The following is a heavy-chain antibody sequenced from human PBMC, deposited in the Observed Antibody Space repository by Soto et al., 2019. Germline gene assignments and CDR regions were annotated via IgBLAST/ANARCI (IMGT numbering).Heavy chain of an antibody. Sequence: GGSLRLSCAASGIIFSGYGMHWVRQAPGKGLEWVAVIRYDGSNIYYADSVKGRFTISRDNSKNMLYLQMNSLRAEDTAVYYCARHGVGATVFFGYFDYWGQGALVTVSS. V-gene: IGHV3-33*01. J-gene: IGHJ4*02. CDR3: ARHGVGATVFFGYFDY. CDR1: GIIFSGYG. CDR2: IRYDGSNI. D-gene: IGHD1-26*01.